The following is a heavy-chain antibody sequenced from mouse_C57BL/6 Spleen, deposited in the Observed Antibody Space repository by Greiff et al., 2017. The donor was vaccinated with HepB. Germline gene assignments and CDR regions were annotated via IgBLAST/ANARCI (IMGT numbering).Heavy chain of an antibody. Sequence: VQLQQSGPELVKPGASVKISCKASGYAFSSSWMNWVKQRPGKGLEWIGRIYPGDGDTNYNGKFKGKATLTADKSSSTAYMQLSSLTSEDSAVYVCAKGSVGLYFDYWGQGTTLTVSS. CDR2: IYPGDGDT. CDR3: AKGSVGLYFDY. J-gene: IGHJ2*01. D-gene: IGHD3-3*01. V-gene: IGHV1-82*01. CDR1: GYAFSSSW.